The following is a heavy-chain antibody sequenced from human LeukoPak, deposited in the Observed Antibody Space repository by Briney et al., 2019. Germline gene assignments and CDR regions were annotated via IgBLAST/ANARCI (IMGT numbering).Heavy chain of an antibody. CDR3: ARTYYYDSNPAY. Sequence: ASVKVSYKASGYTFTSYGISWVRQAPGQGLEWMGWISAYNGNTNYAQKLQGRVTMTTDTSTSTAYMELRSLRSDDTAVYYCARTYYYDSNPAYWGQGTLVTVSS. V-gene: IGHV1-18*01. CDR2: ISAYNGNT. CDR1: GYTFTSYG. D-gene: IGHD3-22*01. J-gene: IGHJ4*02.